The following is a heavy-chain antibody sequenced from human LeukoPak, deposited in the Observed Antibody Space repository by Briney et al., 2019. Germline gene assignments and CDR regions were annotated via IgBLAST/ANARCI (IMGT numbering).Heavy chain of an antibody. CDR1: GGSFSGYY. CDR3: ARMSLGYSYGYGLFY. Sequence: SETLSLTCAVYGGSFSGYYWSWIRQPPGKGLEWIGEINHSGSTNYNPSLKSRVTISVDTSKNQFSLKLSSVTAADTAVYYCARMSLGYSYGYGLFYWGQGTLVTVSS. V-gene: IGHV4-34*01. D-gene: IGHD5-18*01. CDR2: INHSGST. J-gene: IGHJ4*02.